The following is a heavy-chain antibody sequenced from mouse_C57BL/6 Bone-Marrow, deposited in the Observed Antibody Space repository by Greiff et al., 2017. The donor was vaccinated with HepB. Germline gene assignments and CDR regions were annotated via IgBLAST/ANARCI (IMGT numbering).Heavy chain of an antibody. CDR2: ISYSGST. Sequence: DVKLQESGPGMVKPSQSLSLTCTVTGYSITSGYDWHWIRHFPGNKLEWMGYISYSGSTNYNPSLKSRISITHDTSKNHFFLKLNSVTTEDTATYYCASTSSSYAMDYWGQGTSVTVSS. J-gene: IGHJ4*01. V-gene: IGHV3-1*01. D-gene: IGHD1-1*01. CDR1: GYSITSGYD. CDR3: ASTSSSYAMDY.